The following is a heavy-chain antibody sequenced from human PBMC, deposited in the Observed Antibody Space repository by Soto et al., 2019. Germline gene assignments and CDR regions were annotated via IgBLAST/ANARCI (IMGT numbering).Heavy chain of an antibody. CDR3: ASAAQSGYDHDAFDI. CDR1: GYTFTGYY. Sequence: ASVKVSCKASGYTFTGYYMHWVRQAPGQGLEWMGWINPNSGGTNYAQKFQGWVTMTRDTSISTAYMELSRLRSDDTAVYFCASAAQSGYDHDAFDIWGQGTMVTVSS. V-gene: IGHV1-2*04. J-gene: IGHJ3*02. CDR2: INPNSGGT. D-gene: IGHD5-12*01.